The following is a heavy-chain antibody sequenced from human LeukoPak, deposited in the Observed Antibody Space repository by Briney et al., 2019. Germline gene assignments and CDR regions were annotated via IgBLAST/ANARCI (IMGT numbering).Heavy chain of an antibody. Sequence: PSETLSLTCAVYGGSFSGYYWSWIRQPPGKGLEWIGEINHSGSTNYNPSRKSRVTISADTSKNQFSLKLSSVTAADTAVYYCARYSGTQDWFDPWGQGTLVTVSS. CDR1: GGSFSGYY. J-gene: IGHJ5*02. V-gene: IGHV4-34*01. CDR3: ARYSGTQDWFDP. CDR2: INHSGST. D-gene: IGHD1-26*01.